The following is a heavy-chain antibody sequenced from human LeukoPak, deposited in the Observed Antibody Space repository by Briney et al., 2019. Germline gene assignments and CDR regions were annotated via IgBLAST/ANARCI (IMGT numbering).Heavy chain of an antibody. V-gene: IGHV3-33*01. Sequence: PGRSLRLSCAASGFTFSSYGMHWVRQAPGKGLEWVAVIWYDGSNKYYADSVKGRFTISRDNSKNTLYLQMNSLRAEDTAVYYCARDKQVLWFGELFHYYYGMDVWGQGTTVTVSS. CDR3: ARDKQVLWFGELFHYYYGMDV. J-gene: IGHJ6*02. CDR1: GFTFSSYG. CDR2: IWYDGSNK. D-gene: IGHD3-10*01.